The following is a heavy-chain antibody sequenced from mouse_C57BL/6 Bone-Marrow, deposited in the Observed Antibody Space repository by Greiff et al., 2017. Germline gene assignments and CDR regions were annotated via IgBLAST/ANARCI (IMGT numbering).Heavy chain of an antibody. CDR2: IYPRSGNT. CDR3: ARKRELGRAWFAY. V-gene: IGHV1-81*01. J-gene: IGHJ3*01. Sequence: LEESGAELARPGASVKLSCKASGYTFTSYGISWVKQRTGQGLEWIGEIYPRSGNTYYNEKFKGKATLTAAKSSSTAYMELRSRTSEDSAVFFCARKRELGRAWFAYWGQGTLVTVSA. D-gene: IGHD4-1*01. CDR1: GYTFTSYG.